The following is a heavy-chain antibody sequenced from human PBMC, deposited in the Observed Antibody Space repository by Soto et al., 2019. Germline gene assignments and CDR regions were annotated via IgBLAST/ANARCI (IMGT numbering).Heavy chain of an antibody. V-gene: IGHV3-23*01. CDR1: GFTFSSYA. CDR2: ISGSGGST. J-gene: IGHJ4*02. Sequence: EVQLLESGGGLVQPGGSLRLSCAASGFTFSSYAMSWVRQAPGKGLEWVSAISGSGGSTYYADSVKGRFTISRDNXKNTLYLQMNSLRAEDTAVYYCAKDPHGSGSYLDYWGQGTLVTVSS. D-gene: IGHD3-10*01. CDR3: AKDPHGSGSYLDY.